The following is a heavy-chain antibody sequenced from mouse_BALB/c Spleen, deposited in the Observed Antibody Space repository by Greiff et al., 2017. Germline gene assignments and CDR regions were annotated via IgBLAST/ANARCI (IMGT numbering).Heavy chain of an antibody. J-gene: IGHJ1*01. CDR3: ARDYWYFDV. CDR1: GFTFSSYG. Sequence: DVQLVESGGGLVQPGGSLKLSCAASGFTFSSYGMSWVRQTPDKRLELVATINSNGGSTYYPDSVKGRFTISRDNAKNTLYLQMSSLKSEDTAMYYCARDYWYFDVWGAGTTVTVSS. V-gene: IGHV5-6-3*01. CDR2: INSNGGST.